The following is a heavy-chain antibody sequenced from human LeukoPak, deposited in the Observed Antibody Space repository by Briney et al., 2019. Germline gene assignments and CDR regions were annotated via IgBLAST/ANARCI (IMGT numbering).Heavy chain of an antibody. CDR2: IYYSGST. J-gene: IGHJ4*02. V-gene: IGHV4-39*02. Sequence: KSSETLSLTCTVSGGSISSSSYYWGWIRQPPGKGLEWIGSIYYSGSTYYNPSLKSRVTISVDTSKNQFSLKLSSVTAADTAVYYCAREKGAFWSGYYRHHLDYWGQGTLVTVSS. D-gene: IGHD3-3*01. CDR1: GGSISSSSYY. CDR3: AREKGAFWSGYYRHHLDY.